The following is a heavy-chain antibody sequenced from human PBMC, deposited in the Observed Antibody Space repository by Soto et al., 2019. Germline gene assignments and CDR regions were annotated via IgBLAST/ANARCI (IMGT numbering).Heavy chain of an antibody. CDR3: ATDRSSWYASRFDP. Sequence: EVQLLESGGGLVQPGGSLRLSCADSGFTFSSSAMNWVRQAPGKGLEWVSGISGSGGTTYDADSVKGRFTISRDNSRNTVYLQMNSLRAEDTAQYDCATDRSSWYASRFDPWCQGTMVTVSS. J-gene: IGHJ5*02. CDR1: GFTFSSSA. D-gene: IGHD6-19*01. CDR2: ISGSGGTT. V-gene: IGHV3-23*01.